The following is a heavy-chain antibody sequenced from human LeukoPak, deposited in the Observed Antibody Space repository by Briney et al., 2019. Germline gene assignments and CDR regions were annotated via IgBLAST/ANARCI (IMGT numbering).Heavy chain of an antibody. CDR3: ARAREWFGELNDAFDI. CDR2: INHSGST. CDR1: GGSFSGYY. D-gene: IGHD3-10*01. Sequence: TSETLSLTCAVYGGSFSGYYWSWIRQPPGKGLEWIGEINHSGSTNYNPSLKSRVTISVDTSKNQFSLKLSSVTAADTAVYYCARAREWFGELNDAFDIWGQGTMVTVSS. V-gene: IGHV4-34*01. J-gene: IGHJ3*02.